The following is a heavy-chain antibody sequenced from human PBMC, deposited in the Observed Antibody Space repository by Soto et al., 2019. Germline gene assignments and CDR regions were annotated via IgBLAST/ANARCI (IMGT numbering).Heavy chain of an antibody. CDR1: GFIFRDYA. Sequence: VQLLESGGGLVQPGGSLRLSCAASGFIFRDYAMNWVRQAPGKGLEWVSDISGSGDSARYADSVKGRFNISRDNSRNTLYLQINSLRVDDTAVYYCGKERRGSGWSVCNFWGQGTLVTVSS. V-gene: IGHV3-23*01. J-gene: IGHJ4*02. CDR2: ISGSGDSA. D-gene: IGHD6-19*01. CDR3: GKERRGSGWSVCNF.